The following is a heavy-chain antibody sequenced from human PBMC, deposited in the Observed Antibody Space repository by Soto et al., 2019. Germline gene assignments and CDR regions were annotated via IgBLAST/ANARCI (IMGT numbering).Heavy chain of an antibody. V-gene: IGHV3-74*01. CDR3: AKARGSSTPAPGSY. CDR2: INSDGSST. Sequence: GGSLRLSCAASGFTFSSYWMHWVRQAPGKGLVWVSRINSDGSSTSYADSVKGRFTISRDNAKNTLSLQMNSLRAEDTAVYYCAKARGSSTPAPGSYWGQGTLVTVSS. J-gene: IGHJ1*01. D-gene: IGHD2-2*01. CDR1: GFTFSSYW.